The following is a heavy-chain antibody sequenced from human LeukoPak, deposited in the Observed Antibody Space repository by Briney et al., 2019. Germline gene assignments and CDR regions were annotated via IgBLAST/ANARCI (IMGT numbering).Heavy chain of an antibody. J-gene: IGHJ3*02. V-gene: IGHV4-39*01. D-gene: IGHD2-15*01. CDR3: ATQIVVVGSFDI. Sequence: PSETLSLTCTVSGGSISSSSYYWGWIRQPPGKGLEWNGSIYYSGSTYYNPSLKSRVTISVDASKNQFTLKLSSVTAADTAVYYCATQIVVVGSFDIWGQGTMVTVSS. CDR1: GGSISSSSYY. CDR2: IYYSGST.